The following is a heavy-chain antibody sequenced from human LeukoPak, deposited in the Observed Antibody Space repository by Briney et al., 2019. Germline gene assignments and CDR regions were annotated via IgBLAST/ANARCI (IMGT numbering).Heavy chain of an antibody. CDR2: IYHSGST. CDR3: AVGYCSRTSCYREYFQH. Sequence: SETLSLTCAVSGFSISSDYNWGCLRPPPGQGLELIGTIYHSGSTYYNPSLKSRFTISVDTAKNQFSLQLSSVTAADTAVYHCAVGYCSRTSCYREYFQHWRQGTLVTVSS. D-gene: IGHD2-2*02. V-gene: IGHV4-38-2*01. CDR1: GFSISSDYN. J-gene: IGHJ1*01.